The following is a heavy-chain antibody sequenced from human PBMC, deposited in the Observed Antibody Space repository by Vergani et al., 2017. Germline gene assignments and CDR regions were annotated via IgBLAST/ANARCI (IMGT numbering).Heavy chain of an antibody. D-gene: IGHD4-17*01. CDR1: GFTFSSYA. CDR2: ISYDGSNT. J-gene: IGHJ6*03. Sequence: QVQLVESGGGVVQPGRSLRLSCAASGFTFSSYAMHWVRQAPGKGLEWVAVISYDGSNTYYADSVKGRFTISRDNSKNTLYLQMNSLRAEDTAVYYCARDXYGDYRINYYYYYYMDVGGKGTTVTVSS. CDR3: ARDXYGDYRINYYYYYYMDV. V-gene: IGHV3-30*01.